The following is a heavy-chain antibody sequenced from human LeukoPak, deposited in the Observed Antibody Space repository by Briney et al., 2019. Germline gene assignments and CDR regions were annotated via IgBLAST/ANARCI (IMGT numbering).Heavy chain of an antibody. J-gene: IGHJ4*02. D-gene: IGHD1-26*01. Sequence: KPGRSLRLSCAASGFTFSSYSMNWVRQAPGKGLEWVSSSSSSSSDIYYADSVKGRFTISRDNAKNSLYLQMNSLRAEDTAVYYCARGTYGYSGSYSPPPFDYWGQGTLVTVSS. V-gene: IGHV3-21*01. CDR1: GFTFSSYS. CDR3: ARGTYGYSGSYSPPPFDY. CDR2: SSSSSSDI.